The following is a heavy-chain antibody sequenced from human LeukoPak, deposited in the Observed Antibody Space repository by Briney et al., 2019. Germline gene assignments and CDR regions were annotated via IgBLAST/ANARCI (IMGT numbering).Heavy chain of an antibody. Sequence: GGSLRLSCAASGFTFSSYWMSWVRQAPGKGLEWEANIKQGGSEKYYVDSVKGRFTISRDNAKNSLYLQMNSLRADDTAVYYCAREGDSSGYYDDYWGQGTLVTVSS. CDR1: GFTFSSYW. CDR2: IKQGGSEK. J-gene: IGHJ4*02. V-gene: IGHV3-7*01. D-gene: IGHD3-22*01. CDR3: AREGDSSGYYDDY.